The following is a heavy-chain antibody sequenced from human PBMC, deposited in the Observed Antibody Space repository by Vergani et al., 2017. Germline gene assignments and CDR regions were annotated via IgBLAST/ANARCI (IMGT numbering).Heavy chain of an antibody. CDR1: GYTFTSYA. J-gene: IGHJ4*02. D-gene: IGHD3-22*01. CDR2: INTNTGNP. CDR3: ARGAYDSSGYFPYYFDY. V-gene: IGHV7-4-1*02. Sequence: QVQLVQSGSELKKPGASVKVSCKASGYTFTSYAINWVRQAPGQGLEWMGWINTNTGNPTYAQGLTGRFVFSLDTAVSTAYLQISSLKAEDTAIYYCARGAYDSSGYFPYYFDYWGQGTLVTVSS.